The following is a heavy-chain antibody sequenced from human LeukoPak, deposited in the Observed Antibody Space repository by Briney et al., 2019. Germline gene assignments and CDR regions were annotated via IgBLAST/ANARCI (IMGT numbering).Heavy chain of an antibody. J-gene: IGHJ4*02. D-gene: IGHD3-10*01. Sequence: SETLSLTCSVSGGSITSHYWSWVRQPAGKGLEWIGRIYTSGSTNYNPSLKSRVTMSVDTSTNQFSLRLRSVTAADTAVYYCARDRNYGSGNLFDYWGQGTLVTVSS. CDR2: IYTSGST. CDR3: ARDRNYGSGNLFDY. V-gene: IGHV4-4*07. CDR1: GGSITSHY.